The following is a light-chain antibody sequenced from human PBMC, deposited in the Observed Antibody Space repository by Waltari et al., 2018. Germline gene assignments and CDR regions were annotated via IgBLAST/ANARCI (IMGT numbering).Light chain of an antibody. CDR1: QDIGTW. J-gene: IGKJ1*01. V-gene: IGKV1-5*03. CDR2: KAS. CDR3: QQFDTYPWT. Sequence: DIQLTQSPSTLSASVGDRVTITCRASQDIGTWLAWYQQKPGKAPKLLLYKASRLQSGVPSRFSGRGSGTEITLTISSLQPEDFATFYCQQFDTYPWTFGQGTKVDIK.